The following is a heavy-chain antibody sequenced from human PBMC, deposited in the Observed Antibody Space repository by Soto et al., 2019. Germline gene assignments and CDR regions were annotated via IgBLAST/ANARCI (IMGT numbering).Heavy chain of an antibody. V-gene: IGHV3-23*01. CDR2: ISGSGGIT. CDR3: TKESFCSKIKSGGDNWFDP. Sequence: PGGSLRLSCAASGFTFSSYAMTWVRQAPGKGLEWISHISGSGGITYYADSVKGRFSTSRDNSKNTLYLQMNSLGVEDTAVYYCTKESFCSKIKSGGDNWFDPWGQGPLVTVS. CDR1: GFTFSSYA. J-gene: IGHJ5*02. D-gene: IGHD3-16*01.